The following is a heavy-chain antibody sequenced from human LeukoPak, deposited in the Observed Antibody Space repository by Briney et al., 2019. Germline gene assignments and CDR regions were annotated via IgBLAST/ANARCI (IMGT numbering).Heavy chain of an antibody. CDR1: GFTFSSYA. Sequence: PGGSLRLSCAASGFTFSSYAMHWVRQAPGKGLEYVSAISSNGGSTYYANSVKGRFTISRDNSKNTLYIQMGSLRAEDMAVYYCSALGATTVAYWGQGPLVTVSS. V-gene: IGHV3-64*01. CDR2: ISSNGGST. J-gene: IGHJ4*02. CDR3: SALGATTVAY. D-gene: IGHD1-26*01.